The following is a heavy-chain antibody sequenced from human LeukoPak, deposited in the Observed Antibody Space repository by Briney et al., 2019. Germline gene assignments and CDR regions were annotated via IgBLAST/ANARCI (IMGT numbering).Heavy chain of an antibody. D-gene: IGHD6-19*01. V-gene: IGHV1-69*04. Sequence: SVKVSCKASGGTFSSYAISWVRQAPGQGLEWMGRIIPILGIANYAQKFQGRVTITADKSTSTAYMELSSLRSEDTAVYYCARYSSGWYRIFDYWGQGTLVTVSS. J-gene: IGHJ4*02. CDR1: GGTFSSYA. CDR3: ARYSSGWYRIFDY. CDR2: IIPILGIA.